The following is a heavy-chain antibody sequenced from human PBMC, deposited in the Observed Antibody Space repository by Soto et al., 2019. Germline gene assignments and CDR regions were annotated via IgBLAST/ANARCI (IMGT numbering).Heavy chain of an antibody. CDR3: ASRTYTGSYYEGNWFDP. J-gene: IGHJ5*02. CDR2: IIPIFDTA. D-gene: IGHD1-26*01. CDR1: GGTFSSYA. V-gene: IGHV1-69*13. Sequence: GASVKVSCKASGGTFSSYAISWVRQAPGQGLEWMGGIIPIFDTANYAQTFQGRVTINADESTSTAYMELRSLRSEDTAVYYCASRTYTGSYYEGNWFDPWGQGTLVTVSS.